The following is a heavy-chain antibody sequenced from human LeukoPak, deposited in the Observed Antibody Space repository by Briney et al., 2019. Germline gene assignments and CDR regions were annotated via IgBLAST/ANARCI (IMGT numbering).Heavy chain of an antibody. V-gene: IGHV3-30*04. CDR1: GFTFSSYA. D-gene: IGHD3-16*02. CDR2: ISYDGSNK. Sequence: GGSLRLSCAASGFTFSSYAMHWVRQAPGKGLEWVAVISYDGSNKYYADSVKGRFTISRDNSKNTLYLQMNSLRAEDTAVYYCAKDDTFGGVIDNWGQGTLVTVSS. CDR3: AKDDTFGGVIDN. J-gene: IGHJ4*02.